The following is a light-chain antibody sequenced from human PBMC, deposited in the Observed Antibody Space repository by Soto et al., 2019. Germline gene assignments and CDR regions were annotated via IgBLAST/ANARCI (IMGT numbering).Light chain of an antibody. Sequence: QSALNQPPSASGSPGQSVAISCTGTSSDVGGYNYVFWYQQHPGKAPKLMIYEVNQRPSGVPDRFSGSKSGNTASLTVSGLQAEDEADYYCSSYAGSSNVFGTGTKLTVL. CDR2: EVN. V-gene: IGLV2-8*01. J-gene: IGLJ1*01. CDR3: SSYAGSSNV. CDR1: SSDVGGYNY.